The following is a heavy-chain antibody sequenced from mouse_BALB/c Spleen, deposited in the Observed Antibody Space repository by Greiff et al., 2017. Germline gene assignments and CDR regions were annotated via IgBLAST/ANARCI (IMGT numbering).Heavy chain of an antibody. CDR1: GYSFTSYW. CDR2: IDPSDSET. Sequence: VQLVESGPQLVRPGASVKISCKASGYSFTSYWMHWVKQRPGQGLEWIGMIDPSDSETRLNQKFKDKATLTVDKSSSTAYMQLSSPTSEDSAVYYCARGGLRHAMDYWGQGTSVTVSS. J-gene: IGHJ4*01. D-gene: IGHD2-2*01. V-gene: IGHV1S126*01. CDR3: ARGGLRHAMDY.